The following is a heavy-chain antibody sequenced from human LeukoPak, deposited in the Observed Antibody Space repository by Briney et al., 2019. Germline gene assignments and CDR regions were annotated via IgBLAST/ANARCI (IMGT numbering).Heavy chain of an antibody. Sequence: SETLSLTCAVYGGSFSGYYWSWIRQPPGKGLEWIGEINHSGSTNYNPSLKSRVTISVDTSKNQFSLKLRSVTAADTAVYYCATTPREYSSTWYYFDYWGQGILVTVSS. CDR1: GGSFSGYY. CDR3: ATTPREYSSTWYYFDY. V-gene: IGHV4-34*01. D-gene: IGHD6-13*01. J-gene: IGHJ4*02. CDR2: INHSGST.